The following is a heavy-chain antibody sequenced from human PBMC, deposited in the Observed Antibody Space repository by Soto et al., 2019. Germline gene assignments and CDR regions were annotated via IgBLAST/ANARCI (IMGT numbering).Heavy chain of an antibody. D-gene: IGHD6-6*01. CDR3: ARSLSTIGARPDF. CDR1: GYTFTDYY. J-gene: IGHJ4*02. CDR2: INPNSGGT. V-gene: IGHV1-2*04. Sequence: QVQLVQSGAEVKKPGASVKVSCKASGYTFTDYYIHWVRQAPGQGLEYMGWINPNSGGTKYAQKLQGWVTMTRDTSITTAYMELSSLTSDDTAVYFCARSLSTIGARPDFWGQGTLVTVSS.